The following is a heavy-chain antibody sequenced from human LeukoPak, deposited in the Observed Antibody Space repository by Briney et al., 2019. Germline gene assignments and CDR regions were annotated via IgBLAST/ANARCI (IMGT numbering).Heavy chain of an antibody. CDR3: AKDTRADFAGASFDY. CDR2: ISWNSGSI. Sequence: GGSLRLSCAASGFTFDDYAMHWVRQAPGKGLEWVSGISWNSGSIGYADSVKGRFTISRDNSKNTLYLQMNSLRAEDTAVYYCAKDTRADFAGASFDYWGQGTLVTVSS. V-gene: IGHV3-9*01. D-gene: IGHD3-3*01. CDR1: GFTFDDYA. J-gene: IGHJ4*02.